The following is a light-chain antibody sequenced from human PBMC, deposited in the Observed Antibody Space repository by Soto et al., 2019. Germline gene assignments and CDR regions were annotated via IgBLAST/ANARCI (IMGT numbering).Light chain of an antibody. CDR3: QSSDSNLRGSGV. CDR2: GNT. V-gene: IGLV1-40*01. CDR1: RSNFGAGYD. Sequence: QSVLTQPPSVSGAPGQRVTISCTGSRSNFGAGYDVNWYQQRPGTAPKLLIFGNTNRPAGVTDRFSGSKSGTSASLAITGLPAEDEATYYCQSSDSNLRGSGVFGGGTKLTVL. J-gene: IGLJ3*02.